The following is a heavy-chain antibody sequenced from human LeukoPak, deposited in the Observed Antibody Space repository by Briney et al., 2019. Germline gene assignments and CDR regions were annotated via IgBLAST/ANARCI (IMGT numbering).Heavy chain of an antibody. Sequence: GGSLRLSCAASGFTFSAYWMYWVRQAPGKGLVWVSRINGDGSSTTYEDSVKGRFTISRDNAKNTVYLQMNSLRADDTAVYYCARGPYYGSGSYGADYWGQGTLVTVSS. D-gene: IGHD3-10*01. V-gene: IGHV3-74*03. J-gene: IGHJ4*02. CDR3: ARGPYYGSGSYGADY. CDR1: GFTFSAYW. CDR2: INGDGSST.